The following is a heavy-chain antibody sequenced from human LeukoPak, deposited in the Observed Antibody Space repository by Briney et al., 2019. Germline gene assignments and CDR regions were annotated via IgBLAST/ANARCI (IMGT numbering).Heavy chain of an antibody. D-gene: IGHD1-26*01. CDR3: AKGGKWDVTPFDY. J-gene: IGHJ4*02. V-gene: IGHV3-23*01. CDR2: ISGGGGST. Sequence: GRSLRLSCAASGFTFTSYSMNWVRQAPGKGLEWVSTISGGGGSTYYADSVKGRFTISRDNSKNTLYLQVNSLRAEDTAVYYCAKGGKWDVTPFDYWGQGTLVTVSS. CDR1: GFTFTSYS.